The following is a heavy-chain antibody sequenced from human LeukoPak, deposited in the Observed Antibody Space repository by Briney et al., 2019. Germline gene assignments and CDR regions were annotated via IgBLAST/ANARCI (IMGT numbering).Heavy chain of an antibody. CDR2: IYHSGST. CDR3: SSRIAGYYKDY. J-gene: IGHJ4*02. Sequence: PSETLSLTCAVSGGSISSGGYSWSWIRQPPGKGLEWIGYIYHSGSTYYNPSLKSRVTISVDRSKNQFSLKLSSVTAADTAVYYCSSRIAGYYKDYWGQGTLVTVSS. CDR1: GGSISSGGYS. D-gene: IGHD1-26*01. V-gene: IGHV4-30-2*01.